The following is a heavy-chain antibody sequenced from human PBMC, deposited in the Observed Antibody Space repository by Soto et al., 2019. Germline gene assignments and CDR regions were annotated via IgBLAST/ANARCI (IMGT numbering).Heavy chain of an antibody. CDR2: IYYSGST. V-gene: IGHV4-59*01. Sequence: PSETLSLTCTVSGGSISSYYWSWIRQPPGKGLEWIGYIYYSGSTNYNPSLKSRVTISVDTSKNQFSLKLSSVTAADTAVYYCARVPAPLYCSGGSYSLGRYAFDIWGQGTMVTVSS. CDR3: ARVPAPLYCSGGSYSLGRYAFDI. CDR1: GGSISSYY. J-gene: IGHJ3*02. D-gene: IGHD2-15*01.